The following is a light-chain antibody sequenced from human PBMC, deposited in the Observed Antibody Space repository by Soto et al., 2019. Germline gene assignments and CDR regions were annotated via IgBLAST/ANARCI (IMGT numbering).Light chain of an antibody. V-gene: IGKV3-20*01. CDR2: GAS. Sequence: EIVLTQFPGTLSLSPGERATLSCRASQSVSSNYLAWYQQRPGQAPRLLTYGASSRAAGIPDMFSGSGSGTDFTLTIRRVEPEDFAVYYCQQYGTSPLTFGGGTKVDIK. J-gene: IGKJ4*01. CDR3: QQYGTSPLT. CDR1: QSVSSNY.